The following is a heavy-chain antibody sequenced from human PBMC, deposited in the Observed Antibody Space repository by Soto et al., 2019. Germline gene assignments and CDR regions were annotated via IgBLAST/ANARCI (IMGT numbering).Heavy chain of an antibody. CDR2: IGTGDRT. J-gene: IGHJ2*01. D-gene: IGHD2-21*01. V-gene: IGHV3-23*01. CDR1: GFTFSIYA. CDR3: AKDGPPTEIGPQGYFDL. Sequence: LRLSCSASGFTFSIYALTWVRQAPGKGLEWVSAIGTGDRTYFGDSVRGRFTISRDNSKNTVYLQMNSLRADDTAVYYCAKDGPPTEIGPQGYFDLWGRGTLVTVSS.